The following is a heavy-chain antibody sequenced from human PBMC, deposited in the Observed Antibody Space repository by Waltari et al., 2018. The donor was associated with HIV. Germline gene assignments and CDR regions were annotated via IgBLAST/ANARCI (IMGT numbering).Heavy chain of an antibody. J-gene: IGHJ4*02. CDR1: GVSFRDGW. V-gene: IGHV3-15*01. CDR3: TVGKSSGYY. D-gene: IGHD3-22*01. CDR2: IKSKTEGWTT. Sequence: EVQLVESGGGLVKPGGSLRLSCAASGVSFRDGWLNWVRQAPGQGLEWVGQIKSKTEGWTTDYAAPVKGRFTISRDDSKNMLFLEMNSLNTDDTASYYCTVGKSSGYYWGQGTLVTVSS.